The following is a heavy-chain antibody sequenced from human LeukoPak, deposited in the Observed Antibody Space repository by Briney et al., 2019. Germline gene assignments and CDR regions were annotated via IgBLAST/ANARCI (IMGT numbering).Heavy chain of an antibody. Sequence: PGGSLRLSCAASRFTFSSYSMNWVRQAPGKGLEWVSSISSSSSYIYYADSVKGRFTISRDNAKNSLYLQMNSLRAEDTAVYYCARDLMGSGAIFDYWGQGTLVTVSS. CDR2: ISSSSSYI. D-gene: IGHD1-26*01. V-gene: IGHV3-21*01. CDR3: ARDLMGSGAIFDY. J-gene: IGHJ4*02. CDR1: RFTFSSYS.